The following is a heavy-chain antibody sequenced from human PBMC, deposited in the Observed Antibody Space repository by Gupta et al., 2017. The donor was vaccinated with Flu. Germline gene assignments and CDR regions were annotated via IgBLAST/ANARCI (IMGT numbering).Heavy chain of an antibody. D-gene: IGHD3-3*01. CDR3: ARGVKHRTDASDM. CDR1: SDYF. CDR2: IGRSGESNI. V-gene: IGHV3-11*01. J-gene: IGHJ3*02. Sequence: SDYFMYWMRQAPGKGLEWVSFIGRSGESNIYYADFVKGRFTISRDNAKNSLFLQMDSLRVEDTAVYYCARGVKHRTDASDMWGRGTMVKVSS.